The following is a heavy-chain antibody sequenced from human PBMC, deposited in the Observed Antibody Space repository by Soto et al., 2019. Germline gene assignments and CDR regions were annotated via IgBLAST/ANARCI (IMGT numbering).Heavy chain of an antibody. Sequence: HPGGSLRLSCAVSGFTFSSYRMSWVRQAPGKGLEWVANIKQDGSEKYYVDSVKGRFTISRDNAKNSLYLQMNSLRAEDTAVYYCARAYSDYDSLDYWGQGTLVTVSS. J-gene: IGHJ4*02. CDR3: ARAYSDYDSLDY. CDR1: GFTFSSYR. CDR2: IKQDGSEK. D-gene: IGHD5-12*01. V-gene: IGHV3-7*01.